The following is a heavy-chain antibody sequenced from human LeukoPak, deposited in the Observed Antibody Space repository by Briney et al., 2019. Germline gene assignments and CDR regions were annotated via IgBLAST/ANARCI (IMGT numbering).Heavy chain of an antibody. Sequence: GGSLRLSCAASGFTFSSYAMNWVRQAPGKGLEWVSSISGSGGSTYYADSVKGRFTISRDNSKNTLFLQMNSQRAEDTAVYYCAKEREYYDSSGYSGFDYWGQGTLVTVSS. D-gene: IGHD3-22*01. V-gene: IGHV3-23*01. CDR3: AKEREYYDSSGYSGFDY. CDR1: GFTFSSYA. CDR2: ISGSGGST. J-gene: IGHJ4*02.